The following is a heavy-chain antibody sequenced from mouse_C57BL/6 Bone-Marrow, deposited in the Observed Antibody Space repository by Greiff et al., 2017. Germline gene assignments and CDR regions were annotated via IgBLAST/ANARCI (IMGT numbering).Heavy chain of an antibody. CDR3: ARYGYYDSYWYFDV. CDR2: INPNYGTT. Sequence: VQLKESGPELVKPGASVKISCKASGYSFTDYNMNWVKQSNGKSLEWIGVINPNYGTTSYNQKFKGKATLTVDQSSSTAYMQLNSLTSEDSAVYYCARYGYYDSYWYFDVWGTGTTVTVSS. CDR1: GYSFTDYN. J-gene: IGHJ1*03. D-gene: IGHD2-3*01. V-gene: IGHV1-39*01.